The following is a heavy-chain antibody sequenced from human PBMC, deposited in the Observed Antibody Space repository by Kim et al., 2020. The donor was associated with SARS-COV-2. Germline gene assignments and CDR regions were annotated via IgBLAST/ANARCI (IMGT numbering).Heavy chain of an antibody. J-gene: IGHJ6*02. D-gene: IGHD3-22*01. CDR3: ARDSYDSSGYYGPETDYYYYGMDV. V-gene: IGHV3-48*02. CDR1: GFTFSSYS. Sequence: GGSLRLSCAASGFTFSSYSMNWVRQAPGKGLEWVSYISSSSSTIYYADSVKGRFTISRDNAKNSLYLQMNSLRDEDTAVYYCARDSYDSSGYYGPETDYYYYGMDVWGQGTTVTVSS. CDR2: ISSSSSTI.